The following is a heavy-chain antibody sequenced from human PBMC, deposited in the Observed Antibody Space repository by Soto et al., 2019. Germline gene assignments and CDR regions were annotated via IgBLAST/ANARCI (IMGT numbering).Heavy chain of an antibody. V-gene: IGHV3-33*01. CDR3: ARGTLHFDY. D-gene: IGHD1-1*01. Sequence: QVQLVESGGGVVQPGRSLRLSCAASGFTFSTYGIHWVRQAPGKGLEWVAVIWYAGSNKYYADSVKGRFTISRDKSKNTLYLQMNSLRAEDTAVYYCARGTLHFDYWGQGTLVTISS. CDR2: IWYAGSNK. CDR1: GFTFSTYG. J-gene: IGHJ4*02.